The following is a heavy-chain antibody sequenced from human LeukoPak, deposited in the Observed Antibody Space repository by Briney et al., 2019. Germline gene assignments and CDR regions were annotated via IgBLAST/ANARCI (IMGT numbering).Heavy chain of an antibody. CDR1: GLTFTNAW. J-gene: IGHJ4*02. D-gene: IGHD1-1*01. CDR3: STLERGRLEY. Sequence: SGGSLRLSCAASGLTFTNAWMTWVRQAPGKGLEWVGRITTETDGGSGTAVYAAPVKGRFTISRDDSKNTLFLQMNNLETEDTAVYYCSTLERGRLEYWGQGTLVTVSS. V-gene: IGHV3-15*01. CDR2: ITTETDGGSGTA.